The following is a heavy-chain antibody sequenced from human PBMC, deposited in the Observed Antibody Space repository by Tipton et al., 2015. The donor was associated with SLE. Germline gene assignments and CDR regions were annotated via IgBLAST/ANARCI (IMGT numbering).Heavy chain of an antibody. D-gene: IGHD2-2*01. CDR1: GYSISSGYY. V-gene: IGHV4-38-2*02. Sequence: TLSLTCTVSGYSISSGYYWGWIRQPPGKGLEWIGRIYHSGSTNYNPSIKSRVTISVDTSKNQFPLKLSSVTAADTAVYYCARSPAGPYCSSTSCPAWFDPWGQGTLVTVSS. CDR3: ARSPAGPYCSSTSCPAWFDP. CDR2: IYHSGST. J-gene: IGHJ5*02.